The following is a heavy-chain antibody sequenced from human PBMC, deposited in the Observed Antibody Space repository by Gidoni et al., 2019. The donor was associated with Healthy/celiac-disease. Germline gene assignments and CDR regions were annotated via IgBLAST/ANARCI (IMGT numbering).Heavy chain of an antibody. J-gene: IGHJ6*04. CDR3: AREGSEYYDFWSGYSLGHYYYYGMDV. CDR1: GGSISSSSYY. V-gene: IGHV4-39*02. CDR2: IYYSGST. Sequence: QLQLQESGPGLVKPSETLSLTCTVSGGSISSSSYYWGWIRQPPGKGLEWIGSIYYSGSTYYNPSLKSRVTISVDTSKNQFSLKLSSVTAADTAVYYCAREGSEYYDFWSGYSLGHYYYYGMDVCGKGTTVTVSS. D-gene: IGHD3-3*01.